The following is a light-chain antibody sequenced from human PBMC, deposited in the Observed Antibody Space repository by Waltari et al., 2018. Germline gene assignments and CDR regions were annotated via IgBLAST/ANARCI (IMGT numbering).Light chain of an antibody. CDR1: NRDVGNYNL. CDR3: CAYAGSSIYV. V-gene: IGLV2-23*01. CDR2: ETT. Sequence: QSALTQPAAVSGSPGQSIPISCAGSNRDVGNYNLVSWYQQHPGEAPKLLIFETTKRPSGVSDRFSGSRSGNTASLTISGLQAEDEAEYSCCAYAGSSIYVFGSGTRVTVL. J-gene: IGLJ1*01.